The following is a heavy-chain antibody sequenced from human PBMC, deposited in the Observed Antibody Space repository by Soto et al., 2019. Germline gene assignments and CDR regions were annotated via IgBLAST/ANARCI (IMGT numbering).Heavy chain of an antibody. J-gene: IGHJ4*02. Sequence: QVQLVQSGAEVKKPGASVKVSCKASGYTFTSYAMHWVRQAPGQRLEWMGWINAGNGNTKYSQKFQGRVTITRDTSASTAYMELSSLRSGDTAVYYCARDLGTGTPLDYWGQGTLVTVSS. D-gene: IGHD1-1*01. CDR1: GYTFTSYA. V-gene: IGHV1-3*01. CDR2: INAGNGNT. CDR3: ARDLGTGTPLDY.